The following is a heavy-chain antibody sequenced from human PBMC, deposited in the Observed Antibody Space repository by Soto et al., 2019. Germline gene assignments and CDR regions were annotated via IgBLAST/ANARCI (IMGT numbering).Heavy chain of an antibody. CDR2: IYTSGST. CDR1: GITVSSNY. D-gene: IGHD2-2*01. V-gene: IGHV3-66*01. Sequence: EVQLVESGGGSVQPGGSLRLSCAASGITVSSNYMSWVRQAPGKGLEWVSVIYTSGSTYYPDSVKGRFTISRDNSKNTLYLQMNSLRAEDTAVYYCARMVGFCSSASCYSHFDYWCRGTLVTVSS. J-gene: IGHJ4*02. CDR3: ARMVGFCSSASCYSHFDY.